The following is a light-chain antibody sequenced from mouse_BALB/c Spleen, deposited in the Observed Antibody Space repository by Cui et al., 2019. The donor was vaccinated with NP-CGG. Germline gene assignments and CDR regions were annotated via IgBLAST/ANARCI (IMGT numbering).Light chain of an antibody. J-gene: IGKJ4*01. CDR3: QQWSGYPLFT. V-gene: IGKV4-58*01. CDR1: SSVSSSY. CDR2: RTS. Sequence: ETVLTQSLAILAASLRQPVTLTCGASSSVSSSYLHWYQQKSGASPKPLIHRTSNLASGVPARFSGSGSGTSYSLTISSVEAEDDATYYCQQWSGYPLFTFGSGTKLEIK.